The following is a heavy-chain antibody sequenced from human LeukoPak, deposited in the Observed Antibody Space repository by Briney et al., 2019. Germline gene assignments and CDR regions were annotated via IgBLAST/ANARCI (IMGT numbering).Heavy chain of an antibody. D-gene: IGHD6-19*01. CDR2: IYYSGYT. J-gene: IGHJ5*02. Sequence: SETVSLTCTVSGGSINSYYWSWIRQPPGKGLEWIGYIYYSGYTNYNPSLKIRVTISVDTSKNQFSLKLSSVTAADTAVYYCASSKTNGDSSGWFAWFDPWGQGTLVSVSS. CDR3: ASSKTNGDSSGWFAWFDP. CDR1: GGSINSYY. V-gene: IGHV4-59*01.